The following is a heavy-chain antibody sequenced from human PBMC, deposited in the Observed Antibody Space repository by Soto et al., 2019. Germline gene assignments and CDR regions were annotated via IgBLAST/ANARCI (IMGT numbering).Heavy chain of an antibody. V-gene: IGHV3-33*01. J-gene: IGHJ6*02. CDR3: ARGRTGMDV. CDR1: GFTFSSYG. Sequence: QVQLVESGGGVVQPGRSLRLSCAASGFTFSSYGMHWVRQAPGKGLEWVAVIWYDGSNKYYADSVKGRFTISRDNSKNTVYLQMNSLRAEDTAVYYCARGRTGMDVWGQGTTVTVSS. CDR2: IWYDGSNK.